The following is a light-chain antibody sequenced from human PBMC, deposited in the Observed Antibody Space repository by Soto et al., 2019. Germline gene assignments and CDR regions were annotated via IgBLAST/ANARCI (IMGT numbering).Light chain of an antibody. J-gene: IGLJ1*01. CDR2: EVN. V-gene: IGLV2-18*02. Sequence: QSVLTQPPSVSGSPGQSVTISCTGTSSDVGGYNRVSWYQQPPGTAPKLIIYEVNNRPSGVPDRFSGSNSGNTASLTISGLQAEDEDDYYCSSYTSRSTYVFGTGTKLTVL. CDR3: SSYTSRSTYV. CDR1: SSDVGGYNR.